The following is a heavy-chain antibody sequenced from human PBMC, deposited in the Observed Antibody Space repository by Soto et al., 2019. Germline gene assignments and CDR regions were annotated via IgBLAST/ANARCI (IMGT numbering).Heavy chain of an antibody. Sequence: GGSLRLSCAASGFILTSYWMTWVRQAPGKGLEWVAIIKQDGSEKYYADSVKGRSTISRDSAKNSLNLQMNSLRAGDTAVYYCARDSTYCGDDCYTGWAFDYWGQGILVTVSS. CDR3: ARDSTYCGDDCYTGWAFDY. CDR2: IKQDGSEK. V-gene: IGHV3-7*03. CDR1: GFILTSYW. D-gene: IGHD2-21*02. J-gene: IGHJ4*02.